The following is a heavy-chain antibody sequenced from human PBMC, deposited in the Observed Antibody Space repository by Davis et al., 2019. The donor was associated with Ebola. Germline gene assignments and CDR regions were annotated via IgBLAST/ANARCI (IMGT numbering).Heavy chain of an antibody. J-gene: IGHJ4*02. CDR3: ARLLTYYYGSGTYQSPYFFDY. CDR1: GYSISSGYY. Sequence: SETLSLTCTVSGYSISSGYYWGWIRQPPGKGLEWIGSIYHSGSTYYNPSLKSRVTISVDTSKNQFSLKLSSVTAADTAVYYCARLLTYYYGSGTYQSPYFFDYWGQGTLVTVSS. D-gene: IGHD3-10*01. V-gene: IGHV4-38-2*02. CDR2: IYHSGST.